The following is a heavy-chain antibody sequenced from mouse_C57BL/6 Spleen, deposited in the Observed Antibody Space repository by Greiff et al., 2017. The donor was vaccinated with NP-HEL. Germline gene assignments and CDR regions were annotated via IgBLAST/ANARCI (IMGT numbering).Heavy chain of an antibody. D-gene: IGHD1-1*01. V-gene: IGHV8-12*01. CDR1: GFSLSTSGMG. J-gene: IGHJ2*01. Sequence: QVTLNVSGPGILQSSQTLSLTCSFSGFSLSTSGMGVSWIRQPSGKGLEWLAHIYWDDDKRYNPSLKSRLTISKDTSRNQVFLKITSVDTADTATYYCARDYYGSSYPFDYWGQGTTLTVSS. CDR2: IYWDDDK. CDR3: ARDYYGSSYPFDY.